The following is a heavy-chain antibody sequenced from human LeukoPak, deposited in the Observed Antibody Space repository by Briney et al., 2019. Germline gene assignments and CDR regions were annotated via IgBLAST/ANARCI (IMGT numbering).Heavy chain of an antibody. CDR1: GFTFTRYV. V-gene: IGHV3-30*03. CDR3: ARDFCSGGSCHSDY. Sequence: GGSLRLSCAASGFTFTRYVMSWVRQAPGKGLEWVAVISYDGSNKYYADSVKGRFTISRDNSKNTLYLQMNSLRAEDTAVYYCARDFCSGGSCHSDYWGQGTLVTVSS. D-gene: IGHD2-15*01. CDR2: ISYDGSNK. J-gene: IGHJ4*02.